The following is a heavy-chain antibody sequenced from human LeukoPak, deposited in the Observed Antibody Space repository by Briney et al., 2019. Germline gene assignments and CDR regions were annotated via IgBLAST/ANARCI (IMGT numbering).Heavy chain of an antibody. CDR3: AKEIEWELPHPDAFDI. V-gene: IGHV3-23*01. D-gene: IGHD1-26*01. J-gene: IGHJ3*02. CDR1: GFTFSSYA. Sequence: GGSLRLSCAASGFTFSSYAMSWVRQAPGKGLEWVSAISGSGGSTYYADSVKGRFTISRDNSKNTLYLQMNSLRAEDTAVYYCAKEIEWELPHPDAFDIWGQGTMVTVSS. CDR2: ISGSGGST.